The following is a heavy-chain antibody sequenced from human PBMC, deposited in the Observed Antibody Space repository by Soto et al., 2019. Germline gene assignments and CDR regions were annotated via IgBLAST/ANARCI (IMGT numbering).Heavy chain of an antibody. CDR1: GASISSGGYY. Sequence: QVQLQESGPGLVKPSQTLSLTCTVSGASISSGGYYWNWIRQHPGQGLEWIGYIYYNGGATYNPSLRSRTTLSVDTTKNQISLRLRSVTAADTAVYYCARNEADYDILTGLDWGQGTLVTVSS. CDR2: IYYNGGA. D-gene: IGHD3-9*01. CDR3: ARNEADYDILTGLD. V-gene: IGHV4-31*03. J-gene: IGHJ4*02.